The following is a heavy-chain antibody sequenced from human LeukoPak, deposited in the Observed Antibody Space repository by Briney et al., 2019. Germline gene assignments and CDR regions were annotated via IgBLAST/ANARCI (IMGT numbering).Heavy chain of an antibody. Sequence: PGGSLRLSCAASGFTFSSYAMRWVRQAPGKGLEWVSAISGSGGSTYYADSVKGRFTISRDNSKNTLYLQMNSLRAEDTAVYYCAKALYCSSTSCYDDQDPYYFDHWGQGTLVTVSS. CDR2: ISGSGGST. CDR3: AKALYCSSTSCYDDQDPYYFDH. D-gene: IGHD2-2*01. V-gene: IGHV3-23*01. CDR1: GFTFSSYA. J-gene: IGHJ4*02.